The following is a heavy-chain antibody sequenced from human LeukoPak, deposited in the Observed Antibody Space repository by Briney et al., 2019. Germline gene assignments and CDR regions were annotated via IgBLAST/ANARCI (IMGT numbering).Heavy chain of an antibody. CDR2: IYYSGST. V-gene: IGHV4-59*01. CDR3: ARDYSKRYNWFDP. CDR1: GGSFSGYY. J-gene: IGHJ5*02. Sequence: SETLSLTCAVYGGSFSGYYWSWIRQSPGKGLEWIGYIYYSGSTNYNPSLKSRVTISVDTSKNQFSLKLSSVTAADTAVYYCARDYSKRYNWFDPWGQGTLVTVSS. D-gene: IGHD1-26*01.